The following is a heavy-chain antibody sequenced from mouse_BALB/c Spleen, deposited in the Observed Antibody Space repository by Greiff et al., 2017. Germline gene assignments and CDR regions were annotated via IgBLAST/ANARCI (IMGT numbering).Heavy chain of an antibody. J-gene: IGHJ2*01. CDR1: GFTFSSFG. V-gene: IGHV5-17*02. D-gene: IGHD1-1*01. CDR2: ISSGSSTI. CDR3: ASGSSYYFDY. Sequence: EVQVVESGGGLVQPGGSRKLSCAASGFTFSSFGMHWVRQAPEKGLEWVAYISSGSSTIYYADTVKGRFTISRDNPKNTLFLQMTSLRSEDTAMYYCASGSSYYFDYWGQGTTLTVSS.